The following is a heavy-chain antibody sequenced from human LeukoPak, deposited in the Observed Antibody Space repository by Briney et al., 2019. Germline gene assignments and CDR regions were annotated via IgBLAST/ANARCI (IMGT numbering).Heavy chain of an antibody. CDR3: ATELRMVYLDY. J-gene: IGHJ4*02. Sequence: GGSLRLSCGTSGFTFSSYGMSWVRQAPGKGLEWVLIISGSGGATYYADSVKGRFTISRDNSKNTLYLQMNSLRAEDTAVYYCATELRMVYLDYWGQGTLVTVSS. D-gene: IGHD2-8*01. CDR2: ISGSGGAT. V-gene: IGHV3-23*01. CDR1: GFTFSSYG.